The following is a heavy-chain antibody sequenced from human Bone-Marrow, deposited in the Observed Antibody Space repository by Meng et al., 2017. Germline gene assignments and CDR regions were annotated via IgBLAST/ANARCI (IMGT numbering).Heavy chain of an antibody. CDR1: GFSLSTSGVG. J-gene: IGHJ4*02. CDR2: IYWNDDK. V-gene: IGHV2-5*01. CDR3: AHRPEMATLFDY. Sequence: SGPTLVKPTQTLTLTCTFSGFSLSTSGVGVGWIRQPPGKALEWLALIYWNDDKRYSPSLKSRLTITKGTSKNQVVLTMTNMDPVDTATYYCAHRPEMATLFDYWGQGTLVTVSS. D-gene: IGHD5-24*01.